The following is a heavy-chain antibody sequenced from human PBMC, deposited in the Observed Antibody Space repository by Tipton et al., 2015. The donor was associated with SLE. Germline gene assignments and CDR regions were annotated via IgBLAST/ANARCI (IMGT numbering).Heavy chain of an antibody. CDR2: IKTKTERGPT. Sequence: SLRLSCATSGFTFSDAWMSWVRQAPGKGLEWVGRIKTKTERGPTDYAAPVKGRFTISRDDSKNTVYLEMNSLKTEDTAVYYCTTEDPWGQGALVTVSS. J-gene: IGHJ5*02. CDR3: TTEDP. CDR1: GFTFSDAW. V-gene: IGHV3-15*01.